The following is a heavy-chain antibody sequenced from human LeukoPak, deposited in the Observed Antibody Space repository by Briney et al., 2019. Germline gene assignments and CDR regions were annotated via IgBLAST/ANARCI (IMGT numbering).Heavy chain of an antibody. CDR3: ARGLESAVSFDY. CDR1: GFNFSSYW. Sequence: RGSLRLSCAASGFNFSSYWMSWVRQAPGKGLEWVANIKQDGSEKYYVDSMKGRFTISRDNAKNSLYLQMNSLRAEDTAVYYCARGLESAVSFDYWGQGTLATVSS. J-gene: IGHJ4*02. CDR2: IKQDGSEK. V-gene: IGHV3-7*01.